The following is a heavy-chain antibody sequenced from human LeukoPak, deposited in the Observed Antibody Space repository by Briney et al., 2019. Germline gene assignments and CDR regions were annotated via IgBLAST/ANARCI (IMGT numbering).Heavy chain of an antibody. CDR1: GFTFSSYG. CDR2: ISYDGSNK. V-gene: IGHV3-30*18. Sequence: PGGSLRLSCAASGFTFSSYGMHWVRQAPGKGLEWVAVISYDGSNKYYADAVEGPFTISREKSKNTLYLQMKRLRAEDTAVYYCAKEEVSSGRSWGQGTLVTVSS. CDR3: AKEEVSSGRS. D-gene: IGHD3-22*01. J-gene: IGHJ5*02.